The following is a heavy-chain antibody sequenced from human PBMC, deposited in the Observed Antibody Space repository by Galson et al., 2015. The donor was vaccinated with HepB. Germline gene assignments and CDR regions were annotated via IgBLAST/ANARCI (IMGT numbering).Heavy chain of an antibody. D-gene: IGHD6-13*01. CDR1: GFTFSSYW. Sequence: SLRLSCAASGFTFSSYWMHWVRQAPGKGLVWVSRINSDGSSTGYADSVKGRFTISRDNAKNTLYLQMNSLRAEDTAVYYCARVSYSSSWSIDYWGQGTLVTVSS. V-gene: IGHV3-74*01. CDR2: INSDGSST. J-gene: IGHJ4*02. CDR3: ARVSYSSSWSIDY.